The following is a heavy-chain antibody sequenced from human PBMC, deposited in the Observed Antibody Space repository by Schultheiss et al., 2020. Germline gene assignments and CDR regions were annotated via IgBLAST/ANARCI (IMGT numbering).Heavy chain of an antibody. D-gene: IGHD6-13*01. V-gene: IGHV3-30*18. CDR1: GFTFSSYG. CDR3: AKDRIAAALDY. Sequence: GGSLRLSCAASGFTFSSYGMHWVRQAQGKGLEWVAVISYEGSNKYYADSVKGRFTISRDNSKNTLYLQMNSLRAEDTAVYYCAKDRIAAALDYWGQGTLVTVSS. J-gene: IGHJ4*02. CDR2: ISYEGSNK.